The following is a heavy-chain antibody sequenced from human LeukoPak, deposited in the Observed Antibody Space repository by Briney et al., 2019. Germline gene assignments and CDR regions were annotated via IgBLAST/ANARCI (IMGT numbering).Heavy chain of an antibody. J-gene: IGHJ4*02. V-gene: IGHV4-59*01. CDR2: IYYSGST. Sequence: SETLSLTCTVSGGSISSYYWSWIRQPPGKGLEWIGYIYYSGSTNYNPSLKSQVTISVDTSKNQFSLKLSSVTAADTAVYYCAREGQGDGYNLRGPFDYWGQGTLVTVSS. CDR3: AREGQGDGYNLRGPFDY. CDR1: GGSISSYY. D-gene: IGHD5-24*01.